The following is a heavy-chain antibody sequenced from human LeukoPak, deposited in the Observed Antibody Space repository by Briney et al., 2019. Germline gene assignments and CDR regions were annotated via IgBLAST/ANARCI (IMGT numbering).Heavy chain of an antibody. V-gene: IGHV5-51*01. CDR3: ARGDSSADLDY. Sequence: GESLYISCKGSEYSFTSYWIAWVRQMPGKGLEWMGIIYPGDSDTRYSPSFQGQVTISADKSISTAYLQWSSLKASDTAMYYCARGDSSADLDYWGQGTLVTVCS. D-gene: IGHD3-22*01. CDR2: IYPGDSDT. J-gene: IGHJ4*02. CDR1: EYSFTSYW.